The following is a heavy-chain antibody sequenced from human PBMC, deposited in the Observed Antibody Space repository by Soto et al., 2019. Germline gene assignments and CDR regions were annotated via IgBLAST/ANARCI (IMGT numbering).Heavy chain of an antibody. Sequence: SVKVSCKASGGTFSSYAISWVRQAPGQGLEWMGGIIPIFGTANYAQKFQGRVTITADESTSTAYMELSSLRSEDTAVYYCAREVVKRSPVPDYYYGMDVWGQGTTVTVSS. D-gene: IGHD2-15*01. J-gene: IGHJ6*02. V-gene: IGHV1-69*13. CDR2: IIPIFGTA. CDR3: AREVVKRSPVPDYYYGMDV. CDR1: GGTFSSYA.